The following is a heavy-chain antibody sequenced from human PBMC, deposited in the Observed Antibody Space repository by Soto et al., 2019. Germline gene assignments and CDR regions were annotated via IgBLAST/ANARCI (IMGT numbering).Heavy chain of an antibody. CDR2: IYPDDSDI. CDR3: ARHVVVVAATRYYYYYMDV. CDR1: GYRFTSYW. J-gene: IGHJ6*03. V-gene: IGHV5-51*01. Sequence: PGESLKISCKGSGYRFTSYWIGWVRQMPGKGLEWMGTIYPDDSDIRYNPSFQGQVTISADKSISTAYLQWSSLKASDTAMYYCARHVVVVAATRYYYYYMDVWGKGTTVTVSS. D-gene: IGHD2-15*01.